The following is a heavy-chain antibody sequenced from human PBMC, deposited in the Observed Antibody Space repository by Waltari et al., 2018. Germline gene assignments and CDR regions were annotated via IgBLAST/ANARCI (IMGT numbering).Heavy chain of an antibody. CDR2: IYHSGST. J-gene: IGHJ3*02. CDR3: ARDSGWYSNEAFDI. V-gene: IGHV4-38-2*01. D-gene: IGHD6-19*01. CDR1: GYSISSGYY. Sequence: VQLQESGPGLVKPSETLSLTCAVSGYSISSGYYWGWIRQPPGKGLEWIGSIYHSGSTYYNPSLKSRVTISVDTSKNQFSLKLSSVTAADTAVYYCARDSGWYSNEAFDIWGQGTMVTVSS.